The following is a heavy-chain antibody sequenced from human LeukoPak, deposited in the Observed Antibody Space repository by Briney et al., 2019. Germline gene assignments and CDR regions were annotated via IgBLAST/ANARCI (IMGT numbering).Heavy chain of an antibody. J-gene: IGHJ5*02. CDR3: ARRSGSYSNWFDP. D-gene: IGHD1-26*01. CDR2: NYYSGST. Sequence: SETLSLTCTVSGGSISSSSYYWGWIRQPPGKGLEWIGSNYYSGSTYYNPSLKSRVTISVDTSKNQFSLKLSSVTAADTAVYYCARRSGSYSNWFDPWGQGTLVTVSS. CDR1: GGSISSSSYY. V-gene: IGHV4-39*01.